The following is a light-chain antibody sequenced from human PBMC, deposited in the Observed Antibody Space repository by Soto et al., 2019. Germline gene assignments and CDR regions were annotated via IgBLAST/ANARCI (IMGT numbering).Light chain of an antibody. CDR3: QQYKNWPPFT. CDR1: QSVSTK. V-gene: IGKV3-15*01. Sequence: EILMTQSPATLSVSPGERATLSCRASQSVSTKLAWYRHKPGQATRLLIYGASTRATGIPARFSSSGSATEFTLTINSRQSEDFAVYYCQQYKNWPPFTFGPGTTVDIK. J-gene: IGKJ3*01. CDR2: GAS.